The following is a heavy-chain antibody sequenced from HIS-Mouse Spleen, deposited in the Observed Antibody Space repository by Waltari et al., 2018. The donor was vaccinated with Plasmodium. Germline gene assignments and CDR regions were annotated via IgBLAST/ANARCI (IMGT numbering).Heavy chain of an antibody. Sequence: EVQLVESGGGLVQPGGSLRLSCAASGFTFSSYWMSWVRQAPGKGLEWVANIKQDGSEKYDVDSVKGRFTSSRDNAKYSLYLQMNSLRAEDTAVYYCARRRRANWGMADAFDIWGQGTMVTVSS. CDR1: GFTFSSYW. D-gene: IGHD7-27*01. CDR2: IKQDGSEK. V-gene: IGHV3-7*01. CDR3: ARRRRANWGMADAFDI. J-gene: IGHJ3*02.